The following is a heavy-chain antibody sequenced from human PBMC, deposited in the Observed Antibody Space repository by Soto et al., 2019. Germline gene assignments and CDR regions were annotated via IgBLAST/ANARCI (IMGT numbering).Heavy chain of an antibody. CDR1: GFTFSRYA. V-gene: IGHV3-23*01. Sequence: EVQLLESGGGLVQPGGSLRLSCAASGFTFSRYAMTWVRQAPGKGLEWVSSLSGSGGSTYYTNSVKGRFTISRDNTKNVMYIQMNRLRAQDADIYYCEKDALYSDVLPGSNSWGQGTLVTVSS. CDR3: EKDALYSDVLPGSNS. D-gene: IGHD3-9*01. J-gene: IGHJ4*02. CDR2: LSGSGGST.